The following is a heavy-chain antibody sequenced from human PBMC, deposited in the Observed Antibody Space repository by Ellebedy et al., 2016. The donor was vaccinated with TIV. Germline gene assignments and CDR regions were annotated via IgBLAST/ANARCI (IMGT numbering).Heavy chain of an antibody. CDR2: ISAYNGNT. Sequence: ASVKVSCKASGYTFTNYGITWVRQAPGQGLEWMGWISAYNGNTKYAQKVQGRVTMTTDTPTSTGYMELRSLRSDETAVYYCARVIGRIDCDGATCSPPPPLDYWGQGTLVTVSS. CDR1: GYTFTNYG. V-gene: IGHV1-18*01. CDR3: ARVIGRIDCDGATCSPPPPLDY. J-gene: IGHJ4*02. D-gene: IGHD2-15*01.